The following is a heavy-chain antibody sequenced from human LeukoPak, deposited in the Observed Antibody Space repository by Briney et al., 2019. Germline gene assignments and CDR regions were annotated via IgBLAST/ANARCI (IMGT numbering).Heavy chain of an antibody. CDR3: ARGGPAPHRITLIVVASSTDAFDI. J-gene: IGHJ3*02. Sequence: ASVKVSCKASGYTFTSYGISWVRQAPGQGLEWMGWISAYNGDTNYAQKLQGRATMTTDTSTSTAYMELRSLRSDDMAVYYCARGGPAPHRITLIVVASSTDAFDIWGQGTMVTVSS. CDR2: ISAYNGDT. D-gene: IGHD3-22*01. CDR1: GYTFTSYG. V-gene: IGHV1-18*03.